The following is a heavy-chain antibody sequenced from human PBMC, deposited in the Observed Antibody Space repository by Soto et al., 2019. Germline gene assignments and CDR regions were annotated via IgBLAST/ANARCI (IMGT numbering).Heavy chain of an antibody. J-gene: IGHJ4*02. V-gene: IGHV5-51*01. CDR2: IYPGDSDT. D-gene: IGHD3-9*01. CDR3: ASDLTLTSMNY. Sequence: GESLKISCQGSGYSFSNYWIGWVRQMPGKGLEWVGVIYPGDSDTRYSPSFQGQVTISADKSISTAYLQWRSLKASDTAMYYCASDLTLTSMNYWGQGTLVTVS. CDR1: GYSFSNYW.